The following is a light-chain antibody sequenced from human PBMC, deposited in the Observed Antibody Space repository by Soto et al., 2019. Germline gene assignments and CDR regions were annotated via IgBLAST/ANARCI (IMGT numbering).Light chain of an antibody. CDR2: ENN. V-gene: IGLV1-51*02. CDR3: GTWDSSLTLYV. CDR1: SSNIGNNY. J-gene: IGLJ1*01. Sequence: QSALTQPPSVSAAPGQKVTISCSGSSSNIGNNYVSWYQQLPGTAPKLLIYENNKRPSGIPDRFSGSKSGTSATLGITGLQTGDEADYYCGTWDSSLTLYVFGPGTKVTVL.